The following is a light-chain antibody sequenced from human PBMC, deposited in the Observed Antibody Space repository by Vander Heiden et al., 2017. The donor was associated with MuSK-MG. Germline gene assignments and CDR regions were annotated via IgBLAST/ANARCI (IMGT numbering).Light chain of an antibody. J-gene: IGLJ2*01. CDR2: EVS. CDR1: SSDVGSYNF. CDR3: SSHTSSSTL. Sequence: QSALTQPASVSGSPGQSITIPCTGTSSDVGSYNFVSWYQQHPGKAPKLMIFEVSSRPSGVSNRFSGSKSGNTASLTISGLQAEDEADYYCSSHTSSSTLFGGGTKLTVL. V-gene: IGLV2-14*01.